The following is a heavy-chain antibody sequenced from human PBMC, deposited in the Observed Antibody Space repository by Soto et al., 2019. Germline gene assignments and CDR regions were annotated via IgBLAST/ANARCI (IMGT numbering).Heavy chain of an antibody. D-gene: IGHD4-17*01. CDR3: VRDGSKTLRDCFDP. CDR2: IYATGST. CDR1: GGSVSKFY. V-gene: IGHV4-4*07. J-gene: IGHJ5*02. Sequence: SETLSLTCNVSGGSVSKFYWSWIRQSAGKGLEWMGRIYATGSTDYNPSLRSRIVMSVDVSKKYFSLRLSSVTAADTGVYFCVRDGSKTLRDCFDPWVPGILVTVSS.